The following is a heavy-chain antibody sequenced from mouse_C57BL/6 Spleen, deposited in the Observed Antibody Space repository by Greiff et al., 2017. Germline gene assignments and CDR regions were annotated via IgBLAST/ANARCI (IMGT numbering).Heavy chain of an antibody. V-gene: IGHV14-2*01. CDR2: VDPEDGET. D-gene: IGHD1-1*01. J-gene: IGHJ2*01. CDR1: GFNIKDYH. Sequence: VQLQQSGAELVKPGASVKLSCTASGFNIKDYHMPWVKQRTEQGLEWIGRVDPEDGETKYAPKFQGTATITADKSSNTVYVHLSRLTSDDTAVSYSAALLLRYPDYWGQGTTLTVSA. CDR3: AALLLRYPDY.